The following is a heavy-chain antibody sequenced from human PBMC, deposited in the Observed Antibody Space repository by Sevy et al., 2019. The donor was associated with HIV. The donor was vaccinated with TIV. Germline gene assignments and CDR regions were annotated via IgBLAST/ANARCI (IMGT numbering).Heavy chain of an antibody. V-gene: IGHV3-74*01. CDR1: GFTFSSYW. J-gene: IGHJ6*02. Sequence: GGSLRLSCAASGFTFSSYWMHWVRQAPGKGLVWVSRINSDGSSTSYADSVKGRFTISRDNAKNRLYRQMNSLGAEDTAVYYCARVFEGLEGYCSGGSCFPRSYYYGMDVWGQGTTVTVSS. D-gene: IGHD2-15*01. CDR3: ARVFEGLEGYCSGGSCFPRSYYYGMDV. CDR2: INSDGSST.